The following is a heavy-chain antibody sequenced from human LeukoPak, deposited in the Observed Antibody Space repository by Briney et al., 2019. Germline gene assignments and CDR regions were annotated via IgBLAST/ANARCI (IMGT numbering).Heavy chain of an antibody. CDR1: GGTFSSYA. CDR3: ARDPGYCSGGSGSRGDC. V-gene: IGHV1-69*05. J-gene: IGHJ4*02. Sequence: SVKVSCKASGGTFSSYAISWVRQAPGQGLEWMGGIIPIFGTANYAQKFQGRVTITTDESTSTAYMELSSLRSEDTAVYYCARDPGYCSGGSGSRGDCWGQGTLVTVSS. CDR2: IIPIFGTA. D-gene: IGHD2-15*01.